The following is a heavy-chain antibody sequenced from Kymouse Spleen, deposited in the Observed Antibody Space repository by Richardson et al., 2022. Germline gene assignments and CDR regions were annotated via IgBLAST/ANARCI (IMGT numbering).Heavy chain of an antibody. CDR3: ARITILDGMDV. D-gene: IGHD3-3*01. J-gene: IGHJ6*02. Sequence: QVQLQQWGAGLLKPSETLSLTCAVYGGSFSGYYWSWIRQPPGKGLEWIGEINHSGSTNYNPSLKSRVTISVDTSKNQFSLKLSSVTAADTAVYYCARITILDGMDVWGQGTTVTVSS. V-gene: IGHV4-34*01. CDR1: GGSFSGYY. CDR2: INHSGST.